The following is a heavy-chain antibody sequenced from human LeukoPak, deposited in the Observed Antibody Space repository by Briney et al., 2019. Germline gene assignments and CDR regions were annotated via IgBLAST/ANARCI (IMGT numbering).Heavy chain of an antibody. Sequence: GGSLRLSCAASGFTFSSYSMNWVRQAPGKGLEWVSYISSSSSTIYYADSVKGRFTISRDNSKNTLYLQMNSLRAEDTAVYYCAKDGYYGSGSYRYYYYYMDVWGKGTTVTISS. CDR3: AKDGYYGSGSYRYYYYYMDV. J-gene: IGHJ6*03. CDR1: GFTFSSYS. CDR2: ISSSSSTI. V-gene: IGHV3-48*01. D-gene: IGHD3-10*01.